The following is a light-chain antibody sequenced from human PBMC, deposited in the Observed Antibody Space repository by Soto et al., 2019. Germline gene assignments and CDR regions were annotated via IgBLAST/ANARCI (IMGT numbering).Light chain of an antibody. Sequence: EIVLTQSTGTLSLSPGDGATLSCRASQSVSSGYLAWYQQKPGQAPRLLIYGASRRAGGIPDRFSGSGSGTDFTLSISRLEPEDFAVYWCQHYGNSPTFGQGTRVQIK. CDR3: QHYGNSPT. CDR1: QSVSSGY. J-gene: IGKJ1*01. V-gene: IGKV3-20*01. CDR2: GAS.